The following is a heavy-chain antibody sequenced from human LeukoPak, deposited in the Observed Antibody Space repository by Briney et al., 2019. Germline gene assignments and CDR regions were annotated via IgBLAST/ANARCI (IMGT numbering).Heavy chain of an antibody. Sequence: GGSLRLSCAASGFTFSTYGMHWVRQAPGKGLEWVAVISYDGSNKYYADSVEGRFTISRDNSKNTLYLQMNSLRAEDTAVYYCAKGGVTADYWGQGTLVTVSS. D-gene: IGHD2-21*02. J-gene: IGHJ4*02. CDR1: GFTFSTYG. CDR3: AKGGVTADY. CDR2: ISYDGSNK. V-gene: IGHV3-30*18.